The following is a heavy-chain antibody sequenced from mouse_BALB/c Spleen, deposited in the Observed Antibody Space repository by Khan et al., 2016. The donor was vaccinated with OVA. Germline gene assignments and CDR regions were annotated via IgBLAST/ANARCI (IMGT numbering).Heavy chain of an antibody. J-gene: IGHJ3*01. Sequence: LQQSGAELARPGASVKMSCKASGYTFTTYTMHWVKQRPGQGLEWIGYIIPTNDYTNYNQKFKDRATLTADKSSSTAYMQLSSLHSEDSALYYVGREGAYYRSDGWFAYWGQGTLGTVSA. CDR1: GYTFTTYT. CDR2: IIPTNDYT. V-gene: IGHV1-4*01. D-gene: IGHD2-14*01. CDR3: GREGAYYRSDGWFAY.